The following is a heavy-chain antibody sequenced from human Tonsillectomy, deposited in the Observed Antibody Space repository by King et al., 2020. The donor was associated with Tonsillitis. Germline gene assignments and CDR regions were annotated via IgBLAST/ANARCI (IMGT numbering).Heavy chain of an antibody. J-gene: IGHJ4*02. CDR3: ATRLNDYGDYGVDV. CDR1: GGSISSSSYY. D-gene: IGHD4-17*01. Sequence: QLQESGPGLVKPSETLSLTCTVSGGSISSSSYYWGWIRQPPGKGLEWIGSIYYSGSTYYNPSLKSRVTISVDTSKNQFSLKLSSVTAAATAVYYCATRLNDYGDYGVDVWGQGTLVTVSS. CDR2: IYYSGST. V-gene: IGHV4-39*07.